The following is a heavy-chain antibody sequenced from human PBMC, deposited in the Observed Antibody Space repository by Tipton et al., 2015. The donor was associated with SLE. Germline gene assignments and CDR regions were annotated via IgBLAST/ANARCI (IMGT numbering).Heavy chain of an antibody. CDR3: ARHHPGWGLRSGWFDP. CDR2: IYYSGST. D-gene: IGHD5-12*01. Sequence: TLSLTCTVSGGSISSGGYYWSWIRQHPGKGLEWIGYIYYSGSTYYNPSLTSRVTISVDTSKNQFSLKLSSVTAADTAVYYCARHHPGWGLRSGWFDPWGQGTLVTVSS. J-gene: IGHJ5*02. CDR1: GGSISSGGYY. V-gene: IGHV4-31*03.